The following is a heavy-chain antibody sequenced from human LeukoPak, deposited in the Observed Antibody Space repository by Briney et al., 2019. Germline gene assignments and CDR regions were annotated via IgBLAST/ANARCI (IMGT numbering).Heavy chain of an antibody. CDR1: GYTFTGYY. CDR3: AREGDYEAFDI. CDR2: IHPNSGGT. Sequence: EASVKVSCKASGYTFTGYYMHWVRQAPGQGLEWMGRIHPNSGGTNYAQKFQGRVTMTRDTSISTAYMELSMLRSDDTAVYYCAREGDYEAFDIWGQGTMVTVSS. J-gene: IGHJ3*02. V-gene: IGHV1-2*06. D-gene: IGHD4-17*01.